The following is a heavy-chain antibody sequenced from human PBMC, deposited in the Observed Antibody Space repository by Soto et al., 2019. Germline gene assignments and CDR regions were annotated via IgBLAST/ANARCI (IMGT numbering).Heavy chain of an antibody. CDR2: IWYDGSNK. CDR1: GFTFSSYG. V-gene: IGHV3-33*01. D-gene: IGHD4-17*01. CDR3: ARVMYITTVTRGVGAFDI. Sequence: QVQLVESGGGVVQPGRSLRLSCAASGFTFSSYGMHWVRQAPGKGLEWVAVIWYDGSNKYYADSVKGRFTISRDNSKNTLYLQMNSLRAEDTAVYYCARVMYITTVTRGVGAFDIWGQGTMVTVSS. J-gene: IGHJ3*02.